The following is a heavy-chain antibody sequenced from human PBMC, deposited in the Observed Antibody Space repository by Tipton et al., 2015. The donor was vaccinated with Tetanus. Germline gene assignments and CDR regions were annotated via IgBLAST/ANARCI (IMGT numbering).Heavy chain of an antibody. CDR1: GGSISSGGYY. D-gene: IGHD3-9*01. J-gene: IGHJ6*02. Sequence: TLSLTCTVSGGSISSGGYYRSWIRQHPGKGLEWIGYIYYSGSTYYNPSLKSRVTISVDTSKNQFSLKLSSVTAADTAVYYCARDLYYNILTGYYGVGIDRLYGMDVWGQGTTVTVSS. CDR3: ARDLYYNILTGYYGVGIDRLYGMDV. V-gene: IGHV4-31*03. CDR2: IYYSGST.